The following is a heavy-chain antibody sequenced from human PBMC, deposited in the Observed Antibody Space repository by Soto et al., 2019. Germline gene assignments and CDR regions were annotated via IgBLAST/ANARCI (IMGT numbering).Heavy chain of an antibody. CDR1: GYTFTSYD. Sequence: ASVKVSCKASGYTFTSYDINWVRQATGQGLAWMGWMNPNSGNTGYAQKFQGRVTMTRNTSISTAYMELSSLRSEDTAVYYCARWYCSSTSCDSSYYYGMDVWGQGTTVTVSS. CDR2: MNPNSGNT. D-gene: IGHD2-2*01. CDR3: ARWYCSSTSCDSSYYYGMDV. V-gene: IGHV1-8*01. J-gene: IGHJ6*02.